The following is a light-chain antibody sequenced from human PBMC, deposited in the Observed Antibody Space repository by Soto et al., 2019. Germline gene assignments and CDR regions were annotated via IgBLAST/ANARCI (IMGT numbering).Light chain of an antibody. J-gene: IGKJ2*01. CDR3: QQYGSSPYT. CDR2: GAS. V-gene: IGKV3-20*01. CDR1: QSVSSSY. Sequence: EIVLTQSPGTLSLSPGERATLSCRASQSVSSSYLAWYQQKPGQAPRLLIYGASSRPTGIPDRFSGSGSGTDFTLPIRSLEPEGLAVYDCQQYGSSPYTLGQGTKLEIK.